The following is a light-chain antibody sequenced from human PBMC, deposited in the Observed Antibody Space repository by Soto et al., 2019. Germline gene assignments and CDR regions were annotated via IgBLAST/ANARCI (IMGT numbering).Light chain of an antibody. CDR2: EVS. Sequence: QSVLTQPASVFGSPGQSITFSCTGTSSDVGGYNFVSWYQQHPSKAPKLMIDEVSSRPSGVSNRFSGSKSGNTASLTISGLQPEDEADYYCSSYTTSTTVVFGTGTKVTVL. CDR1: SSDVGGYNF. J-gene: IGLJ1*01. CDR3: SSYTTSTTVV. V-gene: IGLV2-14*03.